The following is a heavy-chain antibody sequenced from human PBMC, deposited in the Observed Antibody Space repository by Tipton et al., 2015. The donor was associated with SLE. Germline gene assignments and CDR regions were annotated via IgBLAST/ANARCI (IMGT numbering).Heavy chain of an antibody. CDR1: GGSFSGYY. CDR2: INHSGST. Sequence: TLSLTCAVYGGSFSGYYWSWIRQPPGKGLEWIGEINHSGSTNYNPSLKSRVTISLDTSKNQFSLRESSVTAADTAVYYCARGLSGYSTSWFSYYCGMVASGPGTPVTVSS. V-gene: IGHV4-34*01. D-gene: IGHD6-13*01. CDR3: ARGLSGYSTSWFSYYCGMVA. J-gene: IGHJ6*02.